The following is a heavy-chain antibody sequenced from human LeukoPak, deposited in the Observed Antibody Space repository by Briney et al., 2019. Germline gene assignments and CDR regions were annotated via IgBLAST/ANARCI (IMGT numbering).Heavy chain of an antibody. Sequence: PSETLSLTCAVYGRSFSGYYWTCIRQPPGKGLEWIGEINHSGSTNYNASLKNRVTISIDTSKNQFSLRLSSVTAADTAVYYCAPRGDIEHSYGYGKWFDPWGQGTRVTVSS. CDR2: INHSGST. D-gene: IGHD3-16*01. J-gene: IGHJ5*02. V-gene: IGHV4-34*01. CDR1: GRSFSGYY. CDR3: APRGDIEHSYGYGKWFDP.